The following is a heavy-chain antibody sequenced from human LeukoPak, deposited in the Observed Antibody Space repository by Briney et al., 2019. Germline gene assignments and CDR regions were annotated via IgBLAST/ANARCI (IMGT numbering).Heavy chain of an antibody. V-gene: IGHV1-18*01. D-gene: IGHD4-17*01. CDR1: GYTFTSYG. CDR2: ISAYNGNT. CDR3: ARVLPYGFEASWFDP. J-gene: IGHJ5*02. Sequence: ASVKVSCTASGYTFTSYGISWVRQAPGQGLEWMGWISAYNGNTNYAQKLQGRVTMTTDTSTSTAYMELRSLRSDDTAVYYCARVLPYGFEASWFDPWGQGTLVTVSS.